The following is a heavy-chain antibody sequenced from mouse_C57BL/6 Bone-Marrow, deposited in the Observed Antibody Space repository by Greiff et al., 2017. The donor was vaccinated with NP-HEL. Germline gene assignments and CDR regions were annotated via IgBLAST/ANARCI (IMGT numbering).Heavy chain of an antibody. CDR2: ISNGGGST. Sequence: EVMLVESGGGLVQPGGSLKLSCAASGFTFSDYYMYWVRQTPEKRLEWVAYISNGGGSTYYPDPVKGRFTISRDNAKNTLYLQMSRLKSEDTAMYYCARHEGDYDALSFDYWGQGTTLTVSS. J-gene: IGHJ2*01. CDR3: ARHEGDYDALSFDY. V-gene: IGHV5-12*01. D-gene: IGHD2-4*01. CDR1: GFTFSDYY.